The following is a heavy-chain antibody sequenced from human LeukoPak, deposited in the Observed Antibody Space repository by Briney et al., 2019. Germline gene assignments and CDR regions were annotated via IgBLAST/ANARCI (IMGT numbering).Heavy chain of an antibody. CDR3: AKDLATYYDILTGFRGYFDY. D-gene: IGHD3-9*01. Sequence: GGSLRLSCAASGLTFSSYAMSWVRQAPGKGLEWVSAISGSGGSTYYADSVKGRFTISRDNSKNTLYLQMNSLRAEDTAVYYCAKDLATYYDILTGFRGYFDYWGQGTLVTVSS. CDR2: ISGSGGST. J-gene: IGHJ4*02. CDR1: GLTFSSYA. V-gene: IGHV3-23*01.